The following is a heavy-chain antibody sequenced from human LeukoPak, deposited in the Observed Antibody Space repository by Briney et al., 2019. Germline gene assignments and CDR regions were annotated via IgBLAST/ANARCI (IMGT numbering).Heavy chain of an antibody. CDR1: GFTFSNFD. D-gene: IGHD1-1*01. CDR3: ARRPSWNDAFDI. J-gene: IGHJ3*02. CDR2: ISASGDRT. Sequence: GGSLRLSCAASGFTFSNFDMSWVRQAPGKGLEWVSSISASGDRTIYADSVKGRFTISRDNSKNTLFLQMNSLRAEDTAVYYCARRPSWNDAFDIWGQGTMVTVSS. V-gene: IGHV3-23*01.